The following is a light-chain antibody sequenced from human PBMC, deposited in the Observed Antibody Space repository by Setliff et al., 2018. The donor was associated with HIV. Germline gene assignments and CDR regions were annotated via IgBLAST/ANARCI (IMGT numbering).Light chain of an antibody. CDR1: SSDVGGYDY. J-gene: IGLJ1*01. CDR3: CSYAGTKNFV. V-gene: IGLV2-11*01. CDR2: DVT. Sequence: QSALTQPRSVSGSPGQSVTISCSGTSSDVGGYDYVSWSQQHPGTAPKLIISDVTKRPAGVPARFSGSTSGNTASLTISGLQGDDEADYYCCSYAGTKNFVFGSGTKVTVL.